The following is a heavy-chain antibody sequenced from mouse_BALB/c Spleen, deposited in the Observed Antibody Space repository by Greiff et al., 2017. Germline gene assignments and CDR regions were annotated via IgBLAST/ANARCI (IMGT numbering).Heavy chain of an antibody. D-gene: IGHD1-2*01. Sequence: VQLQQSGAELVKPGASVKLSCTASGFNIKDTYMHWVKQRPEQGLEWIGRIDPANGNTKYDPKFQGKATITADTSSNTAYLQLSSLTSEDTAVYYCAILFITMAFAYWGQGTLVTVSA. CDR3: AILFITMAFAY. CDR1: GFNIKDTY. J-gene: IGHJ3*01. V-gene: IGHV14-3*02. CDR2: IDPANGNT.